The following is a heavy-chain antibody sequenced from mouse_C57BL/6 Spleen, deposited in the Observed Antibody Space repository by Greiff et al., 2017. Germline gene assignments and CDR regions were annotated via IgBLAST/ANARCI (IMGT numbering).Heavy chain of an antibody. CDR2: IWSGGST. CDR1: GFSLTSYG. CDR3: ASPIYYDYVSPFAY. J-gene: IGHJ3*01. Sequence: VQLQQSGPGLVQPSQSLSITCTVSGFSLTSYGVPWVRQSPGKGLEWLGVIWSGGSTDYNAAFISRLGISKDNSKSQVFFKMNSLQADDTAIYYCASPIYYDYVSPFAYWGQGTLVTVSA. V-gene: IGHV2-2*01. D-gene: IGHD2-4*01.